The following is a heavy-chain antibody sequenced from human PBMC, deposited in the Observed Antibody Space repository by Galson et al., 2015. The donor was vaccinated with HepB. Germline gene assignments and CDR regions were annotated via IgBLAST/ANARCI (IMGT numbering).Heavy chain of an antibody. Sequence: SLRLSCAASGFTVSSNYMSWVRQAPGKGLEWVSVIYSGGSTYYADSVKGRFTISRDNSKNTLYIQMNSLRAEDTAVYYCARDRRSHDYGDLDYWGQGTLVTVSS. V-gene: IGHV3-66*01. CDR2: IYSGGST. D-gene: IGHD4-17*01. CDR3: ARDRRSHDYGDLDY. CDR1: GFTVSSNY. J-gene: IGHJ4*02.